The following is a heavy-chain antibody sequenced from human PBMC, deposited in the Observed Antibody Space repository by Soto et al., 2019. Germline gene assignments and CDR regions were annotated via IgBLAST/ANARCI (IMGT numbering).Heavy chain of an antibody. J-gene: IGHJ6*02. V-gene: IGHV3-66*01. CDR2: IYSGGST. D-gene: IGHD6-13*01. CDR1: GFTVSSNY. Sequence: PGGSLRLSCAASGFTVSSNYMSWVRQAPGKGLEWVSVIYSGGSTYYADSVKGRFTISRDNSKNTLYLQMNSLRAEDTAVYYCARDNSSSWYLYYYGMDVWGQGTTVTVS. CDR3: ARDNSSSWYLYYYGMDV.